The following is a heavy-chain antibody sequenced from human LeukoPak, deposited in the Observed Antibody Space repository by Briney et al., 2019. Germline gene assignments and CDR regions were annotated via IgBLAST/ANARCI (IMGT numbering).Heavy chain of an antibody. CDR3: ARGFDDFWSGYYTPNYYYYMDV. J-gene: IGHJ6*03. CDR2: MNPNSGNT. D-gene: IGHD3-3*01. Sequence: ASVKVSCKASGYTFTSYDINWVRQATGQGLEWMGWMNPNSGNTGYAQKFQGRVTMTRNTSISTAYMELSSLRSEDTAVYYCARGFDDFWSGYYTPNYYYYMDVWGKGTTVTVSS. V-gene: IGHV1-8*01. CDR1: GYTFTSYD.